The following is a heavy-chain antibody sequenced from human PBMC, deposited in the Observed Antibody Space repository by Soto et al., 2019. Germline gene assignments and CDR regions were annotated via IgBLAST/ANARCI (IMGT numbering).Heavy chain of an antibody. D-gene: IGHD4-17*01. CDR3: ASADYSDEDY. V-gene: IGHV1-18*01. Sequence: QVQLVQSRAEVKKPGASVKVSCKASGLAFSNSRISWVRQAPGQGPEWMGWIRVYNGDRNYSWKFQGRLFMTTDTSTSTAYMELRSLRSDDTAVYFCASADYSDEDYWGQGTLVTVSS. CDR1: GLAFSNSR. CDR2: IRVYNGDR. J-gene: IGHJ4*02.